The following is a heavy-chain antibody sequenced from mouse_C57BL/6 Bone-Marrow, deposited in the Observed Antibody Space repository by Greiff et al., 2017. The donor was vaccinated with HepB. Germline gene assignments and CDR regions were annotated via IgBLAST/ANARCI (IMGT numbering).Heavy chain of an antibody. J-gene: IGHJ2*01. Sequence: EVQGVESGPELVKPGASVKISCKASGYSFTGYYMNWVKQSPEKSLEWIGEINPSTGGTTYNQKFKAKATLTVDKSSSTAYMQLKSLTSEDSAVYYCARGGSVYYGSSYGGFFDYWGQGTTLTVSS. CDR2: INPSTGGT. CDR3: ARGGSVYYGSSYGGFFDY. CDR1: GYSFTGYY. V-gene: IGHV1-42*01. D-gene: IGHD1-1*01.